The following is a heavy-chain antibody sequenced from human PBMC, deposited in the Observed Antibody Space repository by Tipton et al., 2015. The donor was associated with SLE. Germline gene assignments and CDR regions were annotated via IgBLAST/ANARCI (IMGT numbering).Heavy chain of an antibody. CDR1: GGSLSGHY. Sequence: TLSLTCAVYGGSLSGHYWSWIRQTPGKGLECIGESNDSGKTNYNSALKSRATISVDTSKNQFSLRLTSVTAADTAVYYCARGLCGGSCSGDYWGQGTLVTVSS. V-gene: IGHV4-34*01. CDR3: ARGLCGGSCSGDY. D-gene: IGHD2-15*01. CDR2: SNDSGKT. J-gene: IGHJ4*02.